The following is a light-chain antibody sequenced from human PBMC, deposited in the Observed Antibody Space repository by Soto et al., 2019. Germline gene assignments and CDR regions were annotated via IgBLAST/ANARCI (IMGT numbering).Light chain of an antibody. V-gene: IGKV1-9*01. CDR2: AAS. CDR1: QGISSY. CDR3: QQLNSYPIT. J-gene: IGKJ5*01. Sequence: DIQLTQSPSFLSASVGDRVTITCRASQGISSYLAWYQQKPGKGPKLLIYAASTLQSGVPSRFSGSGSGTEFPLTISSLQPEDFATYYCQQLNSYPITFGQGTRLEIK.